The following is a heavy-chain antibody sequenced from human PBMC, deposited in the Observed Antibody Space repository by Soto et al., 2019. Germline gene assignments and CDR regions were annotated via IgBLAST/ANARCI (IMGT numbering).Heavy chain of an antibody. Sequence: EVQLLESGGGLVQVGGSLRLSCAVSGLSVRDNYVTWVRQAPGKGLEWVSVIYAAGHTYYQDAVKSRIIISRVKSDNTVTLQIKSLREEDTAVYYCAKATVTPRNYYIGIWGKETTVTVSS. V-gene: IGHV3-66*01. CDR3: AKATVTPRNYYIGI. CDR1: GLSVRDNY. CDR2: IYAAGHT. J-gene: IGHJ6*03. D-gene: IGHD4-17*01.